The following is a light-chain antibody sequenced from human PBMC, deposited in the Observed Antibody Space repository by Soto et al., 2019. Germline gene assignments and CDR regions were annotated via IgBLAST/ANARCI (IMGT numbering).Light chain of an antibody. CDR3: SSFTSNSTLI. Sequence: QSALTQPASVSGSPGQSITISCAGTMRDIGAYNLVSWYQQHPGKAPRLIFYEVRHRPSGIPVRFSASKSGNTASLTISGVQAEDEAHYYCSSFTSNSTLIFGGGTKLTVL. J-gene: IGLJ2*01. V-gene: IGLV2-14*03. CDR1: MRDIGAYNL. CDR2: EVR.